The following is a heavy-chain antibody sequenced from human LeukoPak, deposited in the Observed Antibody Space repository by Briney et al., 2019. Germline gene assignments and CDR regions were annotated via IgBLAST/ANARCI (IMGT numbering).Heavy chain of an antibody. CDR1: GFSFSNFW. CDR2: IKQDGSET. V-gene: IGHV3-7*01. D-gene: IGHD6-19*01. CDR3: ARDFEISSG. Sequence: GGSLRLSCAASGFSFSNFWMGWVRQAPGKGLEWVANIKQDGSETYYVDSVKGRFTISRDNAKNSLYLQMNSLRAEDTAVYYCARDFEISSGWGQGTLVTVSS. J-gene: IGHJ4*02.